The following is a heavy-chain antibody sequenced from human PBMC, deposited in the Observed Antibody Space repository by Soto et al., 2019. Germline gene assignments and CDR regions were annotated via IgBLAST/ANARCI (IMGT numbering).Heavy chain of an antibody. V-gene: IGHV4-59*12. Sequence: SETLSLTCSVSGGSITSCYWSWIRQAPGQGLEWIGHIYFSGSSNYNPSFKSRVTLSGDTSKNHFSLKLTSVTAADTAVYYCARGIYSPSSFFDSWGQAPLVTLYS. D-gene: IGHD6-6*01. J-gene: IGHJ4*02. CDR2: IYFSGSS. CDR3: ARGIYSPSSFFDS. CDR1: GGSITSCY.